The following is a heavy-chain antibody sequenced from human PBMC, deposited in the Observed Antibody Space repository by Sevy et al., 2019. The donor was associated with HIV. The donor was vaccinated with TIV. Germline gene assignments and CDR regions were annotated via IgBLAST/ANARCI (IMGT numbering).Heavy chain of an antibody. Sequence: SETLSLTCTVSGGSVSSGSYSWNWIRQPPGKGLEWIGYIYHSGHTYYNPSLKSRLTISVDRSKNQFSLKLSSVTAADTAMYYCARDGGTLTTPGAFDIWGQGTMVTVSS. J-gene: IGHJ3*02. V-gene: IGHV4-30-2*01. CDR1: GGSVSSGSYS. CDR3: ARDGGTLTTPGAFDI. D-gene: IGHD4-17*01. CDR2: IYHSGHT.